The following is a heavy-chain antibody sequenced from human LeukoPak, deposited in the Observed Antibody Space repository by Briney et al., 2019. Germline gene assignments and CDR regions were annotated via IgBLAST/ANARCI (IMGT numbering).Heavy chain of an antibody. V-gene: IGHV3-48*01. CDR2: ISSSSSTI. D-gene: IGHD2-2*01. CDR1: GFTFDDYA. CDR3: ARDYQRGNFDY. Sequence: GGSLRLSCAASGFTFDDYAMHWVRQAPGKGLEWVSYISSSSSTIYYADSVKGRFTISRDNAKNSLYLQMNSLRAEDTAVYYCARDYQRGNFDYWGQGTLVTVSS. J-gene: IGHJ4*02.